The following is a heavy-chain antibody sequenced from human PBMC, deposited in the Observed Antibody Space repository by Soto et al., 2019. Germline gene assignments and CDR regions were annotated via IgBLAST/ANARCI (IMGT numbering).Heavy chain of an antibody. V-gene: IGHV1-69*02. D-gene: IGHD2-15*01. CDR1: GGTFSSYT. CDR3: ARADYCSGGSCPAGYYYYYMDV. CDR2: IIPILGIA. J-gene: IGHJ6*03. Sequence: ASVKVSCKASGGTFSSYTISWVRQAPGQGLEWMGRIIPILGIANYAQKFQGRVTITADKSTGTAYMELSSLRSEDTAVYYCARADYCSGGSCPAGYYYYYMDVWGKGTTVTVSS.